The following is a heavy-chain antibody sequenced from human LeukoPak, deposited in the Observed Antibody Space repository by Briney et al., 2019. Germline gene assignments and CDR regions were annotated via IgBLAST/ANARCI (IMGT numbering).Heavy chain of an antibody. CDR1: GFTFRSYW. J-gene: IGHJ4*02. CDR3: ARVGYSGWNLEY. V-gene: IGHV3-7*01. Sequence: GGSLRLSCAASGFTFRSYWMSWVRQAPGKGLEWVANINQGGSVKYYVDSVKGRFTISREEDKNSLYVQMNSLRDEDTAVYYCARVGYSGWNLEYWGQGTLVTVSS. D-gene: IGHD5-12*01. CDR2: INQGGSVK.